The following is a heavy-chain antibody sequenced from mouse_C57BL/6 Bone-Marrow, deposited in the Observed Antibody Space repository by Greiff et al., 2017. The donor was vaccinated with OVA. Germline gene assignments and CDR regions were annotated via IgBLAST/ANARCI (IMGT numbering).Heavy chain of an antibody. CDR3: ARSPSMVTTTGFAY. CDR1: GFSLSTFGMG. Sequence: QVTLKESGPGILQPSQTLSLTCSFSGFSLSTFGMGVGWIRQPSGKGLEWLAHIWWDDDKYYNPALKSRLQISKDTSKNQVFLKIANVDTADTATYYCARSPSMVTTTGFAYWGQGTLVTVSA. D-gene: IGHD2-9*01. V-gene: IGHV8-8*01. CDR2: IWWDDDK. J-gene: IGHJ3*01.